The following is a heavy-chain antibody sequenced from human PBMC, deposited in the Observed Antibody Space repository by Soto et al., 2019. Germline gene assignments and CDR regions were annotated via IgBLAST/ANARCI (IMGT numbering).Heavy chain of an antibody. J-gene: IGHJ4*02. V-gene: IGHV2-70*04. CDR1: GFSLSTSGMR. D-gene: IGHD5-12*01. Sequence: SGPTLVNPTRPLTLPCTFSGFSLSTSGMRVSWIRQPPGKALERLARIDWDDDKFYSTSLNTRLTISKDTSKNQVVLTMTNMDPVDTATYYCARTIVATIVGFDYWGQGTLVTVSS. CDR2: IDWDDDK. CDR3: ARTIVATIVGFDY.